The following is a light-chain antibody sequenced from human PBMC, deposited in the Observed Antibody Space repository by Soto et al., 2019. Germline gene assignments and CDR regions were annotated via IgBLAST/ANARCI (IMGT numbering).Light chain of an antibody. CDR2: GAS. CDR1: QSVSSSY. CDR3: QQYGSSPWT. V-gene: IGKV3-20*01. Sequence: IVLTQSPGTLSLSPGERATLSCRASQSVSSSYLAWYQQKPGKAPRLLIYGASSRATGFPDRFSGSGSGTDFTLTISRLEPEDFAVYYCQQYGSSPWTFGQGTKVEIK. J-gene: IGKJ1*01.